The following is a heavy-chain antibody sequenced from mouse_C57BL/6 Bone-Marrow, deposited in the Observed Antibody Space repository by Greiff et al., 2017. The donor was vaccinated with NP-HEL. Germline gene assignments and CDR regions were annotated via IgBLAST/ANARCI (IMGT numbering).Heavy chain of an antibody. V-gene: IGHV1-69*01. CDR3: ARGSSGYETWFAY. CDR2: IDPSDSYT. J-gene: IGHJ3*01. CDR1: GYTFTSYW. Sequence: VQLQQSGAELVMPGASVKLSCKASGYTFTSYWMHWVKQRPGQGLEWIGEIDPSDSYTNYNQKFKGKSTLTVDKSSSTAYMQLSSLTSEDSAVYYCARGSSGYETWFAYWGQGTLVTVSA. D-gene: IGHD3-2*02.